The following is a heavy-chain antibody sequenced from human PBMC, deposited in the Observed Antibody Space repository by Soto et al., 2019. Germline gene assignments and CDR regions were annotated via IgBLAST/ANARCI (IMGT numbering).Heavy chain of an antibody. Sequence: QVQLVESGGGVVQPGRSLRLSCAASGFTFSSYGMHWVRQAPGKGLEWVAVISYDGSNKYYADSVKGRFTISRDNSKNTLYLQMNSLRAEDTAVYYCAKSPSPKAPFDYWGQGTLVTVSS. V-gene: IGHV3-30*18. CDR3: AKSPSPKAPFDY. CDR2: ISYDGSNK. CDR1: GFTFSSYG. J-gene: IGHJ4*02.